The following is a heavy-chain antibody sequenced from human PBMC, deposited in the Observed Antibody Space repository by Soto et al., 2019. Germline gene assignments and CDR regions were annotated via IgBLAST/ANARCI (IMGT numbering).Heavy chain of an antibody. CDR1: GGSFSGYY. D-gene: IGHD4-17*01. V-gene: IGHV4-34*01. CDR2: INHSGST. Sequence: QVQLQQWGAGLLKPSETLSLTCAVYGGSFSGYYWSWIRQPPGKGLEWIGEINHSGSTNYNPSLKSRDTISVDTSKNQFSLKLSSVTAADTAVYYCASSPRDGLQDDYWGQGTLVTVSS. CDR3: ASSPRDGLQDDY. J-gene: IGHJ4*02.